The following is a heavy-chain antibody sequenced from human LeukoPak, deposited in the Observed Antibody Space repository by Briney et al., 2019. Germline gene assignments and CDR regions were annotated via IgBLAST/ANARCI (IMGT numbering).Heavy chain of an antibody. V-gene: IGHV4-39*01. CDR3: ARQGALAVAGTGAYYFDG. J-gene: IGHJ4*02. Sequence: SETLSLTCTVSGGSISSSSYYWGWLRQPPGKGLEWIGSIYYSESTYYNPSLKSRVTISVDTSKNQFFLKLSSVPAPDTAVSYCARQGALAVAGTGAYYFDGWGQGTLVTVSS. CDR2: IYYSEST. D-gene: IGHD6-19*01. CDR1: GGSISSSSYY.